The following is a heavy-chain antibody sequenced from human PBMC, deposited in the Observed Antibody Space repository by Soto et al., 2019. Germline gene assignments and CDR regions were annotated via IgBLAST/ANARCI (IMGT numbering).Heavy chain of an antibody. V-gene: IGHV3-48*01. Sequence: GGSLRLSCAASGFTFSSYSMNWVRQAPGKGLEWVSFISSGSNTIYYADSVKGRFTISRDNAKNSLYLQMNSLRAEDTAVYYCARNRTSSSGGSKYYNMDVWGKGTTVTVSS. CDR3: ARNRTSSSGGSKYYNMDV. CDR2: ISSGSNTI. D-gene: IGHD2-2*01. J-gene: IGHJ6*03. CDR1: GFTFSSYS.